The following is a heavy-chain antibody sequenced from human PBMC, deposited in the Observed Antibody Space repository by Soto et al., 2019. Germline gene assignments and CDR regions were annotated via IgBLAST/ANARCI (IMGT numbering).Heavy chain of an antibody. CDR3: VQTTGWPGFDF. CDR2: IYGGGTT. CDR1: GFTVSSKY. Sequence: EVQLVESGGGLIQPGGSLRLSCAASGFTVSSKYMTWVRQAPGKGLEWVSVIYGGGTTYYADSVKGRFTIYRDNSKNTLYLQMNSLRAEDTAVYYCVQTTGWPGFDFWGQGTLVTVSS. V-gene: IGHV3-53*01. D-gene: IGHD6-19*01. J-gene: IGHJ4*02.